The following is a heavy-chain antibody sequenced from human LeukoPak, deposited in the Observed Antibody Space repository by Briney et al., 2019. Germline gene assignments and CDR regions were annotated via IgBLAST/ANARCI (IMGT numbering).Heavy chain of an antibody. CDR1: GGSFSGYY. Sequence: SETLSLTCAVYGGSFSGYYWSWIRPPPGKGLEWIGEINHSGSTNYNPSLKSRATISVDTSKNQFSLKLSSVTAADTAVYYCARGRSTSYYYYYYMDVWGKGTTVTVSS. CDR2: INHSGST. D-gene: IGHD2-2*01. V-gene: IGHV4-34*01. CDR3: ARGRSTSYYYYYYMDV. J-gene: IGHJ6*03.